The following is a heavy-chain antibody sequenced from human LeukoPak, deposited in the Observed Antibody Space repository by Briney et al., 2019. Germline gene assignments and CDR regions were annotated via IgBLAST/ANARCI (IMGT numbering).Heavy chain of an antibody. CDR1: GFTFSGYW. D-gene: IGHD6-19*01. J-gene: IGHJ4*02. V-gene: IGHV3-7*05. CDR2: IKPDGSEK. CDR3: TRITVVAGNTYLADY. Sequence: GGSLRLSCAASGFTFSGYWMSWVRQAPGKGLEWVANIKPDGSEKYYVDSVKGRFTISRENAKNSLYLQMNSLRAEDTAVYYCTRITVVAGNTYLADYWGQGTLVTVSS.